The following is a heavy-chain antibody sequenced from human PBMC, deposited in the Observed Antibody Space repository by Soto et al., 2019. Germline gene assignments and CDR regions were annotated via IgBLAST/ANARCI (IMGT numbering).Heavy chain of an antibody. CDR1: GFTFSTYA. CDR3: AKDLRGTNGAWV. J-gene: IGHJ4*02. V-gene: IGHV3-23*01. Sequence: EVQLLESGGGLVQPGGSLRLSCAASGFTFSTYAMSWVRQAPGKGLEWVSGLSGSGVSTYYADSVKGRFTISRDNSKNTVYLQMDSLRAEDTALYYCAKDLRGTNGAWVWGQGTLVTVSS. D-gene: IGHD3-16*01. CDR2: LSGSGVST.